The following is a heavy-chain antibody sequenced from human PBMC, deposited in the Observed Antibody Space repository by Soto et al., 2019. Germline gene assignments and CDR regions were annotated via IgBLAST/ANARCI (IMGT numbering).Heavy chain of an antibody. CDR2: IYYSGST. J-gene: IGHJ5*02. CDR1: GGSICSGGYY. CDR3: ARALRFFPNWFDP. D-gene: IGHD3-3*01. Sequence: SETLSLTCTVSGGSICSGGYYGRWIRQHPGKGLEWIGYIYYSGSTYYNPSLKSRVTISVDTSKNQFSLKLSSVAAADTAVYYCARALRFFPNWFDPWGQGTLVTVSS. V-gene: IGHV4-31*03.